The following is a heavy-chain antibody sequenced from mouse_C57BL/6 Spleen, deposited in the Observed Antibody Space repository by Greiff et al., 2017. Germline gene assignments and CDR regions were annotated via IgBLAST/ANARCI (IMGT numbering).Heavy chain of an antibody. CDR3: ARAYDYDVHGYFDV. Sequence: VQLQQSGAELVKPGASVKLSCKASGFNITDYYMPWVKQRPEQGLEWIGRIDPEAGDTNYDPKFQGKATLTADTSSNTAYLQLSSLTSEDTAVXYCARAYDYDVHGYFDVWGKGTTVTVSS. V-gene: IGHV14-2*01. J-gene: IGHJ1*03. CDR1: GFNITDYY. CDR2: IDPEAGDT. D-gene: IGHD2-4*01.